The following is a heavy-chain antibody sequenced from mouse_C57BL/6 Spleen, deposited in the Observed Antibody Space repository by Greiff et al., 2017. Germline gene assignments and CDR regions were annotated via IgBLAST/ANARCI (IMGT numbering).Heavy chain of an antibody. Sequence: VQLQQPGAELVRPGSSVKLSCKASGYTFTSYWMDWVKQRPGQGLEWIGNIYPSDSETHYNQKFKDKATLTVDKSSSTAYMQLSSLTSEDSAVYYCVRSHYYGSSGDAMDYWGQGTSVTVSS. J-gene: IGHJ4*01. CDR3: VRSHYYGSSGDAMDY. CDR2: IYPSDSET. CDR1: GYTFTSYW. V-gene: IGHV1-61*01. D-gene: IGHD1-1*01.